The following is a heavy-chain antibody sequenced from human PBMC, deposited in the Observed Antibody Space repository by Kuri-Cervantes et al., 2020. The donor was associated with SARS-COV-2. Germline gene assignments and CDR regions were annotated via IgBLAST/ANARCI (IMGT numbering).Heavy chain of an antibody. Sequence: GESLKISCAASGFTFSSYDMHWVRQATGKGLEWVSAIGTAGDTYYPGSVKGRFTISRENAKNSLYRQMNSLRAEDTAVYYCARVPSGVFGELLPYYYYGMDVWGQGTTVTVSS. CDR1: GFTFSSYD. J-gene: IGHJ6*02. V-gene: IGHV3-13*01. CDR3: ARVPSGVFGELLPYYYYGMDV. CDR2: IGTAGDT. D-gene: IGHD3-10*02.